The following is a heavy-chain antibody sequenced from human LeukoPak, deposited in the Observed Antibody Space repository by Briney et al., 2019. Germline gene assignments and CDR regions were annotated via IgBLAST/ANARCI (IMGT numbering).Heavy chain of an antibody. D-gene: IGHD1-26*01. V-gene: IGHV3-74*01. Sequence: GGSLRLSCAASGFPFSSYAMYWVRQAPGEGLVWVSRVHGDGNNIGYADFVEGRFTISRDNAKNTLYLEMSSLRREDTAVYYCARARVGDPTDYWGQGTLVTISS. CDR1: GFPFSSYA. CDR3: ARARVGDPTDY. J-gene: IGHJ4*02. CDR2: VHGDGNNI.